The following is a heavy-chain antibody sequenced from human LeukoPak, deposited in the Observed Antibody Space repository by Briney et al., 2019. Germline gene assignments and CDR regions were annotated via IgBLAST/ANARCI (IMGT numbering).Heavy chain of an antibody. V-gene: IGHV1-69*10. D-gene: IGHD1-14*01. CDR3: ARGSGETGYFDY. Sequence: ASVKVSCKASGGTFSSYAISWVRQAPGQGLEWMGGIISILGTTKYAQKFQGRVTITRDTSASTAYMELSSLRSEDTAVYYCARGSGETGYFDYWGQGTLVTVSS. CDR2: IISILGTT. CDR1: GGTFSSYA. J-gene: IGHJ4*02.